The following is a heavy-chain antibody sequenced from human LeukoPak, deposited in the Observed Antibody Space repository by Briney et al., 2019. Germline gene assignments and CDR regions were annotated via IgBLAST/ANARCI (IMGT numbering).Heavy chain of an antibody. CDR1: GFTVSSNY. J-gene: IGHJ4*02. Sequence: PGGSLRLSCAASGFTVSSNYMSWVRQAPGKGPEWVSVIYSGGSTYYADSVKGRFTISRDNSKNTLYLQMNSLRAEDTAVYYCARVGGVYYDSSGYYFDYWGQGTLVTVSS. CDR3: ARVGGVYYDSSGYYFDY. CDR2: IYSGGST. D-gene: IGHD3-22*01. V-gene: IGHV3-53*01.